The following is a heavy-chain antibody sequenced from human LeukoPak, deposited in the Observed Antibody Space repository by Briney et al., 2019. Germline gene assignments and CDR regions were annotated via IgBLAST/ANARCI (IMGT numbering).Heavy chain of an antibody. V-gene: IGHV4-39*07. CDR2: IYYSGST. D-gene: IGHD6-13*01. CDR1: GGSISSSSYY. Sequence: ASETLSLTCTVSGGSISSSSYYWGWIRQPPGKGLEWIGSIYYSGSTYYNPSLKSRVTISVDTSKNQFSLKLSSVTAADTAVYYCARDDTVEAAAGTSFDYWGQGTLVTVSS. J-gene: IGHJ4*02. CDR3: ARDDTVEAAAGTSFDY.